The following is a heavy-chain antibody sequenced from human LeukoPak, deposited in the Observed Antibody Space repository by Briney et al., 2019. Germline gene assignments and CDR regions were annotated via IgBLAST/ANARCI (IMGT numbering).Heavy chain of an antibody. CDR2: IYYSGST. Sequence: SETLSLTCTVSGGSIGSSSYYWGWIRQPPGKGLEWIGSIYYSGSTYYNPSLKSRVTISVDTSKNQFSLKLSSVTAADTAVYYCARDRGWMDILTGTTSHYMDVWGKGTTVTVSS. CDR3: ARDRGWMDILTGTTSHYMDV. CDR1: GGSIGSSSYY. V-gene: IGHV4-39*07. J-gene: IGHJ6*03. D-gene: IGHD3-9*01.